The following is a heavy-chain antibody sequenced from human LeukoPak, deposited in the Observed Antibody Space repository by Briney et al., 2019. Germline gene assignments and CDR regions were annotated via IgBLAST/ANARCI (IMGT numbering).Heavy chain of an antibody. Sequence: ASVKVSCKASGYTFTSYGISWVRQAPGQGLEWMGLISGYNGNTKYAHKVQGRVTMTTDTSTGTAYMELRSLRSDDTAVYYCARAYSYGSDYYYGMDVWGQGTTVTVSS. J-gene: IGHJ6*02. CDR2: ISGYNGNT. CDR3: ARAYSYGSDYYYGMDV. D-gene: IGHD5-18*01. CDR1: GYTFTSYG. V-gene: IGHV1-18*01.